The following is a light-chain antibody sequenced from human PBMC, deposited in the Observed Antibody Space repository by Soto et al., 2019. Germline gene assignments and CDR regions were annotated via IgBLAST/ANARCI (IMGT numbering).Light chain of an antibody. CDR1: QSVSSY. CDR3: QQRSNWQLT. Sequence: EIVSTQSPATLSLSPGERATLSCRARQSVSSYLAWYQQKPGQAPRLLIYDASNRATGIPARFSGSGSGTDFTLTISSLEPEDFAVYYCQQRSNWQLTFGGGTKVEIK. CDR2: DAS. J-gene: IGKJ4*01. V-gene: IGKV3-11*01.